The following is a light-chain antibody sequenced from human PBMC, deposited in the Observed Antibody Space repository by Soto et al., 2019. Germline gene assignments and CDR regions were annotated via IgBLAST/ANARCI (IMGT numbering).Light chain of an antibody. J-gene: IGKJ1*01. Sequence: EIVLTQSPGTLALSPGEGATLSCRASQRVSKYLAWYQQKPGQAPRLLIYGASSRASGIPDGFSGSGSGPDLTLTISRVEPEDFAVYYCQQYGGLPQPLGQRTKLEIK. CDR2: GAS. V-gene: IGKV3-20*01. CDR1: QRVSKY. CDR3: QQYGGLPQP.